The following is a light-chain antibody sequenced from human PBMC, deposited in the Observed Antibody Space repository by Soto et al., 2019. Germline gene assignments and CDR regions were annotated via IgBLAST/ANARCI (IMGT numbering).Light chain of an antibody. Sequence: EIVMTQSPATLSVSPGERATLSCRASQSVSSNLAWYQLKPGQAPRLLIYGASTRATGIPARFSGSGSGTEFTLTISSLQSEDFAVYYCQQYNNWLALTFGGGTKVEIK. CDR2: GAS. CDR3: QQYNNWLALT. CDR1: QSVSSN. J-gene: IGKJ4*01. V-gene: IGKV3-15*01.